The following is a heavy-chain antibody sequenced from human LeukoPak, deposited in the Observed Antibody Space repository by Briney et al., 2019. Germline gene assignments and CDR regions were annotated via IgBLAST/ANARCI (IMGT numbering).Heavy chain of an antibody. CDR3: AGYSYGSFDY. CDR1: GFTFSSYS. J-gene: IGHJ4*02. CDR2: ISSGTSYI. D-gene: IGHD5-18*01. V-gene: IGHV3-21*01. Sequence: GGSLRLSCAASGFTFSSYSMNWVRQAPGKGLEWVSSISSGTSYIYYADSVKGRFAISRDNSKNTLYLQMNSLRAEDTAVYYCAGYSYGSFDYWGQGTLVTVSS.